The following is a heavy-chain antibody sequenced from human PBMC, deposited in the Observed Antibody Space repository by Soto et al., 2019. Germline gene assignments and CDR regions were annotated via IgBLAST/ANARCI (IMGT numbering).Heavy chain of an antibody. CDR3: ASHGITGTWVYYYGMDV. J-gene: IGHJ6*02. CDR2: IIPIFDTA. Sequence: QVQLVQSGAEVKKPGSSVKVSCKASGGTFSSYAISWVRQAPGQGLEWMGGIIPIFDTADYAQKFQGRVTITADESTSPAYMELGSLGSEDTAVYYCASHGITGTWVYYYGMDVWGQGTTVTVSS. D-gene: IGHD1-7*01. CDR1: GGTFSSYA. V-gene: IGHV1-69*12.